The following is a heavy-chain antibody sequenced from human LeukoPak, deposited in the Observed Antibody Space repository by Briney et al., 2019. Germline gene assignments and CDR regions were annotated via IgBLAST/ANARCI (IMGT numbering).Heavy chain of an antibody. Sequence: PGGSLRLSCAASGFTFSSFAMNWVRQAPGKGLEWVPGISGSGGSTFYVDSVKGRFTISRDNSKNTLYLQMNSLRAEDTAIYYCAKGVGAYYYDSSGYPDYWGQGTLVTVSS. V-gene: IGHV3-23*01. D-gene: IGHD3-22*01. J-gene: IGHJ4*02. CDR2: ISGSGGST. CDR3: AKGVGAYYYDSSGYPDY. CDR1: GFTFSSFA.